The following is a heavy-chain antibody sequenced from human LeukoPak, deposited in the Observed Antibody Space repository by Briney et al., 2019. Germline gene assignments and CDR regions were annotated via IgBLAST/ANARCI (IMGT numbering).Heavy chain of an antibody. CDR2: IRYDGSNK. CDR3: ANLMGYGGNSESFDY. J-gene: IGHJ4*02. D-gene: IGHD4-23*01. Sequence: GGSLRLSCAASGFTFSGYGMHWVRQAPGKGLEWVAFIRYDGSNKYYADSVKGRFTISRDNSKNTLYLQMNSLRAEDTAVYYCANLMGYGGNSESFDYWGQGTLVTVSS. CDR1: GFTFSGYG. V-gene: IGHV3-30*02.